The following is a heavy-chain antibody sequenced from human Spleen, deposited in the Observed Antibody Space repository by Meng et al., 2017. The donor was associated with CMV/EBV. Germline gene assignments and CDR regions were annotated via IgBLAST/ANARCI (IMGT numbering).Heavy chain of an antibody. Sequence: ASVKVSCKASGYTFTGYYIHWVRQAPGQGPEWMGWINPNSGGTHYSQKFQGRVTLTGDMSVSTAYLELSRLRSDDTAVYYCARSGCSVFTCHSNYYGMDVWGQGTTVTVSS. CDR2: INPNSGGT. CDR3: ARSGCSVFTCHSNYYGMDV. D-gene: IGHD5/OR15-5a*01. CDR1: GYTFTGYY. V-gene: IGHV1-2*02. J-gene: IGHJ6*02.